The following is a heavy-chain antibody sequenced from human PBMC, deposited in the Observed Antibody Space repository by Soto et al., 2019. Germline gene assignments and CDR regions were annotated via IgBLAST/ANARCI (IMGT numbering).Heavy chain of an antibody. CDR1: GFTFSSYS. V-gene: IGHV3-48*01. Sequence: GGSLRLSCAASGFTFSSYSMNWVRQAPGKGLEWVSYISSSSSTIYYADSVKGRFTISRDNAKNSLYLQMNSLRAEDTAVYYCASSVYSGYDDPWAVNIWGQGTMVTVSS. D-gene: IGHD5-12*01. J-gene: IGHJ3*02. CDR3: ASSVYSGYDDPWAVNI. CDR2: ISSSSSTI.